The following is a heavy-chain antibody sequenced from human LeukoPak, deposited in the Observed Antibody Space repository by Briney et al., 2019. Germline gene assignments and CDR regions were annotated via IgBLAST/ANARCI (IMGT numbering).Heavy chain of an antibody. CDR2: IRQDGSEK. CDR1: GFTFSSYW. Sequence: AGGSLRLSCAASGFTFSSYWMSWVRQAPGKGLEWVANIRQDGSEKYYVDSVKGRFTISRDNAKNSLYLQMNSLRAEDTAVYYCARDPYYYGSGSHWDYWGQGTLVTVSS. V-gene: IGHV3-7*01. D-gene: IGHD3-10*01. CDR3: ARDPYYYGSGSHWDY. J-gene: IGHJ4*02.